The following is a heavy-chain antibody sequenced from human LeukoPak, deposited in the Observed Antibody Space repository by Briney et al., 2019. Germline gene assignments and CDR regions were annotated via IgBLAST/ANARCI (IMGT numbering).Heavy chain of an antibody. CDR2: IWFDGSDK. J-gene: IGHJ4*02. D-gene: IGHD6-13*01. V-gene: IGHV3-33*06. CDR3: AKGSSPFDY. CDR1: GFSFSSYD. Sequence: GKSLRLSCAASGFSFSSYDMHWVRQAPGKGLEWVAIIWFDGSDKYYGDSVKGRFTISRDNSKNTPYLQMNSLRVEDTAVYYCAKGSSPFDYWGQGTLVTVSS.